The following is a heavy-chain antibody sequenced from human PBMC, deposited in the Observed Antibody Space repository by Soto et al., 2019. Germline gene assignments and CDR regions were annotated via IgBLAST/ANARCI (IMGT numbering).Heavy chain of an antibody. J-gene: IGHJ6*04. CDR2: IYPGDSDT. D-gene: IGHD6-13*01. CDR1: GYSFTSYW. CDR3: ARTAAAGKYYYGVDV. V-gene: IGHV5-51*01. Sequence: EVQLVQSGAEVKKPGESLKISCKGSGYSFTSYWIGWVRQMPGKGLEWMGIIYPGDSDTRYSPSFQGQFTISADKSISSAYLPLSRLKASDTAIYYCARTAAAGKYYYGVDVWGEGTTFNVSS.